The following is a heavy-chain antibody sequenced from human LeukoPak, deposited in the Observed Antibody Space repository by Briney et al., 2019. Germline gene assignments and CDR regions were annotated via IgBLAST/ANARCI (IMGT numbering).Heavy chain of an antibody. Sequence: ASVKVSCKASGYTFTSYGTSWVRQAPGQGLEWMGWISAYNGNTNYAQKLQGRVTMTTDTSTSTAYMELRSLRSDDTAVYYCARVRLAAYQLLRWFGPWGQGTLVTVSS. CDR2: ISAYNGNT. V-gene: IGHV1-18*01. J-gene: IGHJ5*02. D-gene: IGHD2-2*01. CDR1: GYTFTSYG. CDR3: ARVRLAAYQLLRWFGP.